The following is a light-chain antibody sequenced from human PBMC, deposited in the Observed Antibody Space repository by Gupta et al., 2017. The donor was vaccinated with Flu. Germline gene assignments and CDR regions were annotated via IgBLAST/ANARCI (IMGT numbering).Light chain of an antibody. CDR3: QHESSWPLT. Sequence: ETVMTQSPATLSVSPGESATLSCRASQSVRNNYLGWYQQKPGQAPRLLIYGVSTRATGVPARFSGSGSGTEFTLTISSRQSEDFAVYCCQHESSWPLTFGGGTKVEIK. CDR2: GVS. CDR1: QSVRNN. V-gene: IGKV3-15*01. J-gene: IGKJ4*01.